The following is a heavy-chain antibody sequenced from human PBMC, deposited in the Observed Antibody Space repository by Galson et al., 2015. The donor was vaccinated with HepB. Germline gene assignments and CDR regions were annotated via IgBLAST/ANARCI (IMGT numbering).Heavy chain of an antibody. V-gene: IGHV1-18*01. Sequence: SVKVSCKASGYTFSTYGICWVRRAPGQGLQLMACIGANRGDADYAQALQGRFTMTADTSTSTTYMELRGLRPDDTATYYCVRQTGGYWGQGTLITVSS. CDR3: VRQTGGY. D-gene: IGHD7-27*01. CDR1: GYTFSTYG. J-gene: IGHJ4*02. CDR2: IGANRGDA.